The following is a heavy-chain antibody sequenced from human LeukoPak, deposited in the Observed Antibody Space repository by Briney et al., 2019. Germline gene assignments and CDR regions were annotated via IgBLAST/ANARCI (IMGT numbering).Heavy chain of an antibody. V-gene: IGHV3-21*01. Sequence: SGGSLRLSCAASGFTFSSYSMNWVRQAPGKGLEWVSSISSSSSYIYYADSVKGRFTISRDNAKNSLYLQMNSLRAEDTAVYYCAGGLYYYDSSGPHWGQGTLVTVSS. CDR3: AGGLYYYDSSGPH. CDR1: GFTFSSYS. J-gene: IGHJ4*02. CDR2: ISSSSSYI. D-gene: IGHD3-22*01.